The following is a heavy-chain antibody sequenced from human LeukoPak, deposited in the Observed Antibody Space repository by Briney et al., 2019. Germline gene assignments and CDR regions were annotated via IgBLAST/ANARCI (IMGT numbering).Heavy chain of an antibody. CDR1: GFTFSSYA. CDR3: AKALREYYFDY. J-gene: IGHJ4*02. V-gene: IGHV3-23*01. Sequence: GGSLRLSCAASGFTFSSYAMSWVRQAPGKGLEWVSGISGSGGSTYYADSVKGRFTISRDKSKNTLYLQMNSLRAEDTAVYYCAKALREYYFDYWGQGTLVTVSS. D-gene: IGHD3-10*01. CDR2: ISGSGGST.